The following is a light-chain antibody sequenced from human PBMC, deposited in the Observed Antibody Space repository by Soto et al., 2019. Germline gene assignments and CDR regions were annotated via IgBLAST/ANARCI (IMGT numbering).Light chain of an antibody. V-gene: IGKV3-20*01. Sequence: EIVLTQSPGTLSLCTGERATVSCRASQSVSSSYLAWYQQKPGQAPRLLIYGASSRPTGIPDRFSGSGSGTDFTLTISRLEPEDCAVYYCQQYGSSSTFGQGTRLEIK. CDR3: QQYGSSST. J-gene: IGKJ5*01. CDR2: GAS. CDR1: QSVSSSY.